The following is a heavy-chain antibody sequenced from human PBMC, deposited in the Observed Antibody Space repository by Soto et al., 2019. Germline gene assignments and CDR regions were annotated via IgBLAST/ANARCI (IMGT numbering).Heavy chain of an antibody. CDR1: GGSFSGYY. J-gene: IGHJ4*02. CDR3: ARGSWDIVVVVAATTLGPFDY. V-gene: IGHV4-34*01. D-gene: IGHD2-15*01. CDR2: INHSGST. Sequence: PSETLSLTCAVYGGSFSGYYGSWIRQPPGKGLEWIGEINHSGSTNYNPSLKSRVTISVDTSKNQFSLKLSSVTAADTAVYYCARGSWDIVVVVAATTLGPFDYWGQGTLVTVSS.